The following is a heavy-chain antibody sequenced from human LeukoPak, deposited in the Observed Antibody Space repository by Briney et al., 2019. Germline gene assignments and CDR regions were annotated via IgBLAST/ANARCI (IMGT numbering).Heavy chain of an antibody. CDR3: ARDEEMGGPDY. D-gene: IGHD5-24*01. Sequence: PGGSLRHSCAASGFTFSSYAMHWVRQAPGKGLEWVAVISYDGSNKYYADSVKGRFTVSRDNSKNTLYLQMNSLRAEDTAVYYCARDEEMGGPDYWGQGTLVTVSS. J-gene: IGHJ4*02. CDR1: GFTFSSYA. V-gene: IGHV3-30*04. CDR2: ISYDGSNK.